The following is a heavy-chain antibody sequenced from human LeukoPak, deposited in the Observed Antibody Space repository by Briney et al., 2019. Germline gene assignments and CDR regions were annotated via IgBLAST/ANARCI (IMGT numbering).Heavy chain of an antibody. V-gene: IGHV1-2*02. CDR1: GYTFSDSY. Sequence: ASVKVSCKASGYTFSDSYIHWVRQAPGQGLEWMGSMNPKSGGTKYAQKFQGRVSMTRDTSISTAYMELASLTSDDTAAYYCARAGGRSWFDPWGQGTLVTVSS. CDR3: ARAGGRSWFDP. CDR2: MNPKSGGT. J-gene: IGHJ5*02. D-gene: IGHD1-26*01.